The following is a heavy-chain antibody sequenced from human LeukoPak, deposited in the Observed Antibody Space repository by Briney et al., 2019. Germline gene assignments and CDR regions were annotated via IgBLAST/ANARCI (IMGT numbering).Heavy chain of an antibody. V-gene: IGHV4-4*02. Sequence: SETLSLTCAVSGGSITSSKWWSWGRQSSGKGREGIGEVAHSGAAKHNPSLKSRVTISVDKSKNKFSLELTSVTDAETAVYYCARHQMGANTFDYWGRGTLVSVSS. J-gene: IGHJ4*02. CDR3: ARHQMGANTFDY. CDR2: VAHSGAA. CDR1: GGSITSSKW. D-gene: IGHD1-26*01.